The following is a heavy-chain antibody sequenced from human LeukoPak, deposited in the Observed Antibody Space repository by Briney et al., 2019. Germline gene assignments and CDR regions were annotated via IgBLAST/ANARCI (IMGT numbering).Heavy chain of an antibody. J-gene: IGHJ4*02. CDR2: INWNGGST. Sequence: GGSLRLSCAASGFTFSSYWMHWVRQAPGKGLVWVSGINWNGGSTGYADSVKGRFTISGDNAKNSLYLQMNSLRAEDTALYYCARDFSGYYDSSGYLGGSGYWGQGTLVTVSS. CDR1: GFTFSSYW. D-gene: IGHD3-22*01. CDR3: ARDFSGYYDSSGYLGGSGY. V-gene: IGHV3-20*04.